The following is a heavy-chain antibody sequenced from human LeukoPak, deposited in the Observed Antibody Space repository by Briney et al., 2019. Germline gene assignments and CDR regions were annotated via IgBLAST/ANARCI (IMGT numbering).Heavy chain of an antibody. CDR1: GFNFSIYA. CDR2: ISYDGSDN. CDR3: AKEHRARLRFLDWSFDS. D-gene: IGHD3-3*01. J-gene: IGHJ4*02. Sequence: GRSLRLSCAASGFNFSIYAMHWVRQAPGKGLEWVALISYDGSDNYYADSVKGRFTVSRDNSKNTLYLQMNSLKAEDTAVYYCAKEHRARLRFLDWSFDSWGQGTLVTVSS. V-gene: IGHV3-30*18.